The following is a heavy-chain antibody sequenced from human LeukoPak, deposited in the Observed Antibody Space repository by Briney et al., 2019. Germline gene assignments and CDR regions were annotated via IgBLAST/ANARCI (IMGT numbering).Heavy chain of an antibody. Sequence: SQTLSLTCAISGDSVSINSAAWNWIRRSPSRGLEWLGRTYYRSQWYTDYAVSVKSRITINPDTSKNQFSLHLNSVTPEDTAVYYCAKYDRAYGWFDPWGQGALVTVSS. V-gene: IGHV6-1*01. J-gene: IGHJ5*02. CDR1: GDSVSINSAA. CDR2: TYYRSQWYT. CDR3: AKYDRAYGWFDP. D-gene: IGHD5-12*01.